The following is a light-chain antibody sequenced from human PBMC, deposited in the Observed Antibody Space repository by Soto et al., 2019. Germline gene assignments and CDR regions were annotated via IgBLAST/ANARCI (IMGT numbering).Light chain of an antibody. CDR2: DVT. CDR3: CSYAGSYIFV. Sequence: QSALTQPRSVSGSPGQSVTISCTGTRSDVGGYNYVSWYQQYPGKAPKLMIYDVTKRPSGVPDRFSGSKSGNTASLTISGLQADDEADYYCCSYAGSYIFVFGTGTKLTVL. CDR1: RSDVGGYNY. V-gene: IGLV2-11*01. J-gene: IGLJ1*01.